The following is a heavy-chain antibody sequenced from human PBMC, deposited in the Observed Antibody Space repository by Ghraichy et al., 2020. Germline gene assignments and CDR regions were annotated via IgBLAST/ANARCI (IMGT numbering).Heavy chain of an antibody. J-gene: IGHJ5*02. CDR3: ARGRGILYYRGNFNWFDP. D-gene: IGHD2-8*01. Sequence: SETLSLTCAVYGGSFSGYYWSWIRQPPGKGLEWIGEINHSGSTNYNPSLKSRVTISVDTSKNQFSLKLSSVTAADTAVYYCARGRGILYYRGNFNWFDPWGQGTLVTVSS. CDR1: GGSFSGYY. CDR2: INHSGST. V-gene: IGHV4-34*01.